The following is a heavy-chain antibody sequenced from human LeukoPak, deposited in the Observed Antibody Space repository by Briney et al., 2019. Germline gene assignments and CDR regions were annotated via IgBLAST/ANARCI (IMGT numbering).Heavy chain of an antibody. D-gene: IGHD3-22*01. Sequence: GGSLRLSCVASGFTFSSYPMNWVRQSPEGGLEWVSAISGTGDSTSYADSLRGRFSISRDNSHDTLYLQMSSLTAEDTAVYYCARECGRHYDDRAFDIWGQGTMVTVSS. V-gene: IGHV3-23*01. CDR2: ISGTGDST. J-gene: IGHJ3*02. CDR1: GFTFSSYP. CDR3: ARECGRHYDDRAFDI.